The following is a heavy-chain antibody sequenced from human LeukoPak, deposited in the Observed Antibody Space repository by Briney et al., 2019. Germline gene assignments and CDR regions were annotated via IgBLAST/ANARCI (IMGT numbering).Heavy chain of an antibody. Sequence: SETLSLTCTVSGGSINSYYWNWIRQPPGKGLEWIGYISYSGSTNYNPSLKSRVTISIDTSKNQFSLRLSSVTAADTAVYFCARFFGFERPMVREKDAFDIWGQGTMVTVSS. V-gene: IGHV4-59*01. CDR3: ARFFGFERPMVREKDAFDI. CDR1: GGSINSYY. CDR2: ISYSGST. J-gene: IGHJ3*02. D-gene: IGHD3-10*01.